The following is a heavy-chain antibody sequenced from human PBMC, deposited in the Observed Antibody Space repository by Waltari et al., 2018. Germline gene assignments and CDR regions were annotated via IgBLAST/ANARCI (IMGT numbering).Heavy chain of an antibody. CDR1: GGSITSSNYY. J-gene: IGHJ3*01. CDR2: VFYNGVT. D-gene: IGHD3-3*01. V-gene: IGHV4-39*01. CDR3: TRASIFGVSLDAFDL. Sequence: QVQLQESGPGLLKPSETLSLTCSVSGGSITSSNYYWGWIRQPPGKGLELIGSVFYNGVTYYNPSLNSRFTVSLATSKNQFSLNLSSVTAADTAVYYCTRASIFGVSLDAFDLWGQVTMVSVSS.